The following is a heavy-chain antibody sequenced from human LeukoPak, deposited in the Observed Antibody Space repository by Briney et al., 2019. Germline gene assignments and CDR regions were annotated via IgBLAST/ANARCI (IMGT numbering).Heavy chain of an antibody. CDR3: AKDRGYSHGFDY. J-gene: IGHJ4*02. D-gene: IGHD5-18*01. CDR2: INSDGSST. Sequence: GGSLRLSCAASGFTFGNYWMHWVRQAPGKGLVWVSRINSDGSSTNYADSVKGRFTISRDNSKNTRYLQMNSLKAEDTAVYYCAKDRGYSHGFDYWGQGTLVTVSS. CDR1: GFTFGNYW. V-gene: IGHV3-74*01.